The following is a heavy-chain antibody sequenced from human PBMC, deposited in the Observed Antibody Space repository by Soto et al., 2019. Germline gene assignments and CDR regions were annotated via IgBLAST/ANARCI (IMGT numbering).Heavy chain of an antibody. CDR2: IYSADNT. J-gene: IGHJ4*02. V-gene: IGHV3-66*01. CDR1: GLSVSSND. CDR3: ARDRSPLDY. Sequence: GGSLRLSCAASGLSVSSNDMSWVRQAPGKGLECVSIIYSADNTFYVDSVKGRFIISRDNSKNTVYLQMNSLRADDTAVYYCARDRSPLDYWXQGXLVXVSS.